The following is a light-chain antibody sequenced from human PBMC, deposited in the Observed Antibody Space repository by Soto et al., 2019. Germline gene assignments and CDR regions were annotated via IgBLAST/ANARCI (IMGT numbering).Light chain of an antibody. CDR2: NNN. J-gene: IGLJ2*01. CDR1: SSTIESNW. V-gene: IGLV1-47*02. Sequence: QAVVTQAPSVSGTPGQRVTISCSGSSSTIESNWLYWYQQLPGTAPKLLIYNNNQRPSGVPDRFSGSKSGTSASLAITGLRSDDEADYYCATWDDDLYTPIIGGGTKLTVL. CDR3: ATWDDDLYTPI.